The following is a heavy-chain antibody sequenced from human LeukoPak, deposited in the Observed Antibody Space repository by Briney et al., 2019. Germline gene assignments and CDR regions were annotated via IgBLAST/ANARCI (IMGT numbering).Heavy chain of an antibody. CDR2: ISSDSRYI. CDR3: AKDSVKVTTVRRVPHYMDV. V-gene: IGHV3-21*01. Sequence: GSLRLSCAASGFTFLTYTMNWVRQAPGKRLAWVSSISSDSRYIYSTESVKGRLTISRDNSKNTLYPQMNSLRAEHTAVYYCAKDSVKVTTVRRVPHYMDVWGKGTTVTISS. J-gene: IGHJ6*03. D-gene: IGHD4-17*01. CDR1: GFTFLTYT.